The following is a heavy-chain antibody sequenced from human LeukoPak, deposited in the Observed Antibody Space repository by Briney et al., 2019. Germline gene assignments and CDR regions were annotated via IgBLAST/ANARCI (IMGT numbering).Heavy chain of an antibody. J-gene: IGHJ4*02. Sequence: PSETLSLTCTVSGGSISSGSYSWSWIRQHPGKGLEWIGYIYYSGSTYYNPSLKSRVTISVDTSKNQFSLKLSSVTAADTAVYYCARGYYDFWSGYYRRPQDFISIDYWGQGTLVTVSS. CDR2: IYYSGST. CDR3: ARGYYDFWSGYYRRPQDFISIDY. V-gene: IGHV4-31*03. D-gene: IGHD3-3*01. CDR1: GGSISSGSYS.